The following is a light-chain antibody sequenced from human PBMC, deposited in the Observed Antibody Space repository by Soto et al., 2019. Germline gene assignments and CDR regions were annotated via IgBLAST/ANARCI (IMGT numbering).Light chain of an antibody. CDR3: QQRSSWPPIT. CDR1: QSVSNY. CDR2: DAS. Sequence: IGLAQAPATLSLSPGERATLSCRASQSVSNYLAWYQQKPGQAPRLLIYDASNRATGIPARFSGSGSGTDFTLTISSLGPEDFAVYYCQQRSSWPPITFGQGTRLEIK. J-gene: IGKJ5*01. V-gene: IGKV3-11*01.